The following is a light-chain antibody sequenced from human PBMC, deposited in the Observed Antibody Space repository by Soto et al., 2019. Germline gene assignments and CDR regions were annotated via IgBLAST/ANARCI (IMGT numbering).Light chain of an antibody. CDR1: QSVSSGY. CDR3: QQYGSSPL. CDR2: GAS. Sequence: EIVLTQSPGTLSLSPGERATLSCRASQSVSSGYLAWYQQKPGQAPRLLIYGASSRATGIPDRFSGSGSGTDFTLTISRLEPEDFAVYYWQQYGSSPLFGQGTQVEIK. V-gene: IGKV3-20*01. J-gene: IGKJ1*01.